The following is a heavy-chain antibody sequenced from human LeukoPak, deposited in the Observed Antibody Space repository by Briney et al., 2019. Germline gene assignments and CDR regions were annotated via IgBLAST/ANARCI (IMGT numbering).Heavy chain of an antibody. CDR1: GFTFSSYS. CDR3: ARPRSPLSIAAADWFDP. CDR2: LYSNGNR. D-gene: IGHD6-13*01. V-gene: IGHV3-66*02. Sequence: GGSLRLSCAASGFTFSSYSMNWVRQAPGKGLEWVSVLYSNGNRHYADSVQGRFTISRDNSKNTLYLQMNSLRAEDTAVYYCARPRSPLSIAAADWFDPWGQGTLVTVSS. J-gene: IGHJ5*02.